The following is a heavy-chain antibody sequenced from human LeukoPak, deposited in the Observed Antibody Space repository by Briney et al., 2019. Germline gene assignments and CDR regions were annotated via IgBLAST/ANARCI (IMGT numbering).Heavy chain of an antibody. CDR3: AREDYSNYEYGMDV. J-gene: IGHJ6*02. V-gene: IGHV1-18*01. D-gene: IGHD4-11*01. CDR1: GYTFTSYG. CDR2: ISAYNGNT. Sequence: ASVNVSCKASGYTFTSYGISWVRQAPGQGLEWMGWISAYNGNTNYAQKLQGRVTMTTDTSTSTAYMELRSLRSDDTAVYYCAREDYSNYEYGMDVWGQGTTVTVSS.